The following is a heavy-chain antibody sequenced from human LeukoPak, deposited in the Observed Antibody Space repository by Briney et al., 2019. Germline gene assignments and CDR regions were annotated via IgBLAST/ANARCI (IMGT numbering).Heavy chain of an antibody. D-gene: IGHD2-21*02. CDR3: STVTSLADYYYMDV. J-gene: IGHJ6*03. CDR1: GFTFSSYG. CDR2: IKSKTDGGTT. V-gene: IGHV3-15*01. Sequence: PGGSLRLSCAASGFTFSSYGMHWVRQAPGKGLEWVGRIKSKTDGGTTDYAAPVKGRFTISRDDSKNTLYLQMNSLQTEDRAVYYCSTVTSLADYYYMDVWGKGTTVTVSS.